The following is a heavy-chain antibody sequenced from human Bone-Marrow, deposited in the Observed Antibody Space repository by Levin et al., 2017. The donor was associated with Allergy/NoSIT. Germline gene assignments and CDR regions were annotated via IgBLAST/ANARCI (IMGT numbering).Heavy chain of an antibody. CDR3: ARSHPLTGTTHFSYQDGMDV. CDR2: ITTGSNYK. J-gene: IGHJ6*02. CDR1: GFDFHIYI. Sequence: GESLKISCEASGFDFHIYIMNWVRQAPGKGLEWLSSITTGSNYKYYADSVKGRFVISRDNGRNSLYLQMNSLRAEDTAVYYCARSHPLTGTTHFSYQDGMDVWGQGTTVTVSS. D-gene: IGHD1/OR15-1a*01. V-gene: IGHV3-21*06.